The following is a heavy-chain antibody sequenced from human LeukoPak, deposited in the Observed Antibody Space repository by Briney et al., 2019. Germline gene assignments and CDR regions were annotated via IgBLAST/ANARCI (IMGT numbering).Heavy chain of an antibody. Sequence: GGSLRLSCAASGFTFSSYAMSWVRQAPGKGLEWVSAISGSGGSTYYADSVKGRFTISRDNSKNTLYLQMNSLKTEDTAVYYCTTGGIVGATAKGDAFDIWGQGTMVTVSS. CDR1: GFTFSSYA. D-gene: IGHD1-26*01. CDR2: ISGSGGST. V-gene: IGHV3-23*01. CDR3: TTGGIVGATAKGDAFDI. J-gene: IGHJ3*02.